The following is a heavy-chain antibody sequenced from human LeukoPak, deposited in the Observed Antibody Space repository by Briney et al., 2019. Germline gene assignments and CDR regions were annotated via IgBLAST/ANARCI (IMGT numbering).Heavy chain of an antibody. CDR2: INPNSGGT. CDR1: GYTFTGYY. V-gene: IGHV1-2*06. J-gene: IGHJ5*02. D-gene: IGHD6-19*01. Sequence: ASVKVSCKASGYTFTGYYMHWVRQAPGQGLEWKGRINPNSGGTNYVQKFQGRVTMTRDTSISTAYMELSRLRSDDTAVYYCVLEVLSSGWVSWGQGTLVTVSS. CDR3: VLEVLSSGWVS.